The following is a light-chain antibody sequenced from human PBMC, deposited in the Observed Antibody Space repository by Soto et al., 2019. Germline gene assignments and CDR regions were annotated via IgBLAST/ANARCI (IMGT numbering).Light chain of an antibody. J-gene: IGLJ2*01. CDR2: DVS. CDR1: NGDIGDSSF. CDR3: SSYTITAIV. V-gene: IGLV2-14*03. Sequence: QSALTQPASVSGSPGQSITISCTGVNGDIGDSSFVSWYQQHPGKAPKLLIYDVSDRPSGVSDRFSGSKSDNTASLTISGLQAEDEADYYCSSYTITAIVFGGGTKVTVL.